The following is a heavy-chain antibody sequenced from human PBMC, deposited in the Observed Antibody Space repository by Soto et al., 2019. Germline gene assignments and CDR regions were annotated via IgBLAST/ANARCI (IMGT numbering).Heavy chain of an antibody. J-gene: IGHJ4*02. CDR1: GFTFSSYW. CDR3: ARARPTSGSGERLRLGELSSYYFDY. V-gene: IGHV3-74*01. D-gene: IGHD3-16*02. Sequence: EVQLVESGGGLVQPGGSLRLSCAASGFTFSSYWMHWVRQAPGKGLVWVSRINSDGSSTSYADSVKGRFTISRDNAKNTLYLQMNSLRAEDTAVYYCARARPTSGSGERLRLGELSSYYFDYWGKGTLVTVSS. CDR2: INSDGSST.